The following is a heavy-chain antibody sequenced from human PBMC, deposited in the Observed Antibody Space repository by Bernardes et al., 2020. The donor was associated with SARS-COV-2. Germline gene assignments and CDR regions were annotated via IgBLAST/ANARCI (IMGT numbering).Heavy chain of an antibody. V-gene: IGHV3-9*01. CDR3: AKAELRGALDY. D-gene: IGHD1-26*01. CDR2: ISWNSRSI. Sequence: GGSLRLSCAASGFTFDDYAMHWVRQAPGKGLEWVSGISWNSRSIGYADSVKGRFTISRDNAKNSLYLQMNSLRAEDTALYYCAKAELRGALDYWGQGTLVTVSS. CDR1: GFTFDDYA. J-gene: IGHJ4*02.